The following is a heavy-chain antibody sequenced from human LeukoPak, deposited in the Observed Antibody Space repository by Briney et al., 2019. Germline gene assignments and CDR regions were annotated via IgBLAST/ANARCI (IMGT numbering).Heavy chain of an antibody. CDR3: AKTGNYYDSSGYCLDY. CDR1: GFTFSSYG. V-gene: IGHV3-33*06. J-gene: IGHJ4*02. D-gene: IGHD3-22*01. CDR2: IWYDGSNK. Sequence: PGRSLRLSCAASGFTFSSYGMHWVRQAPGKGLEWVAVIWYDGSNKYYADSVKGRFTISRDNSKNTLYLQMNSLRAEGTAVYYCAKTGNYYDSSGYCLDYWGQGTLVTVSS.